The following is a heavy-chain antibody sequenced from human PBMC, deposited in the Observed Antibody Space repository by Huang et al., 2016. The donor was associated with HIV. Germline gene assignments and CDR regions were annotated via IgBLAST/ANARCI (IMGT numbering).Heavy chain of an antibody. CDR1: GDSVSSGSYY. V-gene: IGHV4-61*01. J-gene: IGHJ6*02. Sequence: VQLQGSGPGPVKPSETLSLTCTVSGDSVSSGSYYWNWMRQPPGEGLEWIGYISHSGSTSDSPALKSRVPIFMDTSKNQFSLRLSSVTAADSAVYYFDSSGQSRYFYGMDVWGQGTTVSVSS. D-gene: IGHD3-22*01. CDR2: ISHSGST. CDR3: DSSGQSRYFYGMDV.